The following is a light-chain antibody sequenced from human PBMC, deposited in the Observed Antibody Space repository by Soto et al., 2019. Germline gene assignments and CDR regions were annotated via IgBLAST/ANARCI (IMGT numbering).Light chain of an antibody. J-gene: IGKJ1*01. CDR2: DAS. CDR3: QKSYSTPQT. Sequence: DCQMTQSPSSLSASVGDRVTIICRASQSVSTRLAWYQQKPGKAPKVLIYDASSWAGGVPSRFTGSGSGTDFTLTISSLQPEDFATYFCQKSYSTPQTFGQGTKVDIK. CDR1: QSVSTR. V-gene: IGKV1-5*02.